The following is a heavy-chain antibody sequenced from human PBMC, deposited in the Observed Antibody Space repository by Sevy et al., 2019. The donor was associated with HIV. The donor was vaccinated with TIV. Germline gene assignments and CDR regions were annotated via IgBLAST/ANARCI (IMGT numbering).Heavy chain of an antibody. CDR1: GFTFSSYS. Sequence: GGSLRLSCAASGFTFSSYSMNWVRQAPGKGLEWVSSISSSSSYIYYADSVKGRFTISRDNAKNSLYLQMNSLRAEDTAVYYCARDGASEWSLSPQGYWGQGTLVTVSS. V-gene: IGHV3-21*01. J-gene: IGHJ4*02. CDR3: ARDGASEWSLSPQGY. CDR2: ISSSSSYI. D-gene: IGHD3-3*01.